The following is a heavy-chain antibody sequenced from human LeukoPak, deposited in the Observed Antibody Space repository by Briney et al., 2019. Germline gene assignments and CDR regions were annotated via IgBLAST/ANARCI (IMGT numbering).Heavy chain of an antibody. CDR2: IYYSGST. D-gene: IGHD5-12*01. J-gene: IGHJ3*02. V-gene: IGHV4-61*01. CDR1: GGSVSSGSDY. CDR3: ARDGGGYSGYEENAFDI. Sequence: PSETLSLTCTVSGGSVSSGSDYWSWIRQPPGKGLEWIGYIYYSGSTNYNPSLKSRVTISVDTSKNQFSLKLSSVTAADTAVYYCARDGGGYSGYEENAFDIWGQGTMVTVSS.